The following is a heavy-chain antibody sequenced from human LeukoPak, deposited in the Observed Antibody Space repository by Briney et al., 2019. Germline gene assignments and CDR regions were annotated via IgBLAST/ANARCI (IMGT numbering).Heavy chain of an antibody. CDR1: GFTFSSYW. CDR2: IKQDGSEK. CDR3: ARDQGAVAPDY. Sequence: PGGSLRLSCAASGFTFSSYWMSWVRQAPGRGLEWVANIKQDGSEKYYVDSVKGRFTISRDNAKNSLYLQMNSLRAEDTAVYYCARDQGAVAPDYWGQGTLVTVSS. D-gene: IGHD6-19*01. V-gene: IGHV3-7*01. J-gene: IGHJ4*02.